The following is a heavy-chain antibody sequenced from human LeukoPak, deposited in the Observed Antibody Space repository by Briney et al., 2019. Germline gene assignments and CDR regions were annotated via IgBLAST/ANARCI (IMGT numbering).Heavy chain of an antibody. J-gene: IGHJ4*02. CDR1: GVSISSGDYY. CDR2: IYYSGTT. D-gene: IGHD3-16*01. Sequence: SQTLSLTCNVSGVSISSGDYYWSWIRQPPGKGLEWIGYIYYSGTTYYNPSLKSRVTISLDTSKNQFSLKLSSVTAADTAVYYCAKVGDAATLHFDYWGQGTLVTVSS. V-gene: IGHV4-30-4*01. CDR3: AKVGDAATLHFDY.